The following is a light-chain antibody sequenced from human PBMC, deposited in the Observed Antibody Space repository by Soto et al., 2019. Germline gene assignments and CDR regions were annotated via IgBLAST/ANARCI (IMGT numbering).Light chain of an antibody. CDR3: SSYTSSSVV. CDR1: SSDVGGYNY. Sequence: QSALTQPASVSGSPGQSITISCTGTSSDVGGYNYVSWYQQHPGKAPKLMIYDVSNRPSGVSNRFSGSKSVNTASLTISGLQAEDEADYYCSSYTSSSVVFGGGTQLTVL. J-gene: IGLJ2*01. CDR2: DVS. V-gene: IGLV2-14*01.